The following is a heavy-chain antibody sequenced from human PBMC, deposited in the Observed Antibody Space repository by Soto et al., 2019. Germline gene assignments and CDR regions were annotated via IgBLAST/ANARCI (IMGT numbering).Heavy chain of an antibody. J-gene: IGHJ6*02. Sequence: QVQLQESGPGLVKPSETLSLTCTVSGGSISSYYWSWIRQPPGKGLEWIGYIYYSGSTNYNPSLKSRVTISVDTSKNQFSLKLSSVTAADTAVYYCARLPRRHYYYGMDVWGQGTTVTVSS. CDR2: IYYSGST. CDR3: ARLPRRHYYYGMDV. CDR1: GGSISSYY. V-gene: IGHV4-59*08.